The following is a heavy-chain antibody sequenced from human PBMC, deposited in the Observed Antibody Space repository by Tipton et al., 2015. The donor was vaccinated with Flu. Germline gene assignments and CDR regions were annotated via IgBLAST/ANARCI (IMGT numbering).Heavy chain of an antibody. Sequence: TLSLTCTVSGGSISSSSYYWGWIRQPPGKGLEWIGSIYYSGSTYYNPSLKSRVTISVDTSKNQFSLKLSSVTAADTAVYYCARRVVEWLWRFDYWGQGTLVTVSS. CDR1: GGSISSSSYY. V-gene: IGHV4-39*01. CDR2: IYYSGST. D-gene: IGHD3-3*01. J-gene: IGHJ4*02. CDR3: ARRVVEWLWRFDY.